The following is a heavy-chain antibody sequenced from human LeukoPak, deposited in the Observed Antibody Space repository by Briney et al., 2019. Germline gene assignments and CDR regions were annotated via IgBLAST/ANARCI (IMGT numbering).Heavy chain of an antibody. Sequence: PGGSLRLSCTDSGFTFGDYAMNWLRQAPGKGLEWVGFIRSKAYGGTTEYAASVKGRFTISRDDSKSIAYLQMNSLKTEDTAVYYCTTTVFWCGGDCFHPDYWGQGTLVTVSS. D-gene: IGHD2-21*02. V-gene: IGHV3-49*03. CDR1: GFTFGDYA. CDR2: IRSKAYGGTT. J-gene: IGHJ4*02. CDR3: TTTVFWCGGDCFHPDY.